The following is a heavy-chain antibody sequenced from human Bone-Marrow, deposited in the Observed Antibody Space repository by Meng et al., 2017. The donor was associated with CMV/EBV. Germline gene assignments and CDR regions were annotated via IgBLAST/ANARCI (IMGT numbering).Heavy chain of an antibody. D-gene: IGHD3-22*01. J-gene: IGHJ5*02. CDR3: ARDHYYDTNNYRRGWFDP. CDR2: IYYSGST. V-gene: IGHV4-31*02. Sequence: GSISSGGYYWTGIRQPPGKGLEWIGYIYYSGSTYYNPSLKSRVTMSVHMSKNQFSLKLSSVTAADTAVYYCARDHYYDTNNYRRGWFDPWGQGTLVTVS. CDR1: GSISSGGYY.